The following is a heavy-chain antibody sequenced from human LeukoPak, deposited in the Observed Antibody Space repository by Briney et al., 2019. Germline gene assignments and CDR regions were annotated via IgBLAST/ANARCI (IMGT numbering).Heavy chain of an antibody. V-gene: IGHV4-39*07. CDR2: IYYSGST. J-gene: IGHJ4*02. CDR3: ARILTGSDPFDH. CDR1: GGSISSSSYY. D-gene: IGHD3-9*01. Sequence: SETLSLTCTVSGGSISSSSYYWGWIRQPPGKGLEWIGSIYYSGSTYYNPSLKSRVTISLDTSTNQFSLKLSSVTAADTAVYYCARILTGSDPFDHWGQGTLVTVSS.